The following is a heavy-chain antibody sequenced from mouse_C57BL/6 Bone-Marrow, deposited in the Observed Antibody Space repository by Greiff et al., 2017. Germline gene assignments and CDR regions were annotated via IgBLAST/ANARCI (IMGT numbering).Heavy chain of an antibody. J-gene: IGHJ4*01. CDR2: ISNGGGST. CDR1: GFTFSDYY. Sequence: EVKLVESGGGLVQPGGSLKLSCAASGFTFSDYYMYWVRQTPEKRLEWVAYISNGGGSTYYPDTVKGRFTISRDNAENTLYLQMSRLKSEDTAMYYCARQGGHAMDYWGQGTSVTVSS. V-gene: IGHV5-12*01. D-gene: IGHD1-1*02. CDR3: ARQGGHAMDY.